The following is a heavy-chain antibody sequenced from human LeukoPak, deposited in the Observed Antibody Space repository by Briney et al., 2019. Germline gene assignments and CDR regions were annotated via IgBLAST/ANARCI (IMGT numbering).Heavy chain of an antibody. Sequence: SETLSLTCAVFGGSFSGYYWSWIRQPPGKGLEWIEEINRSGNTNYNASLKSRVSISVDTSKNQFSLKLSSVTAADTAVYYCARMGLPGPDYWGQGTLVTVSS. CDR1: GGSFSGYY. J-gene: IGHJ4*02. V-gene: IGHV4-34*01. CDR3: ARMGLPGPDY. CDR2: INRSGNT.